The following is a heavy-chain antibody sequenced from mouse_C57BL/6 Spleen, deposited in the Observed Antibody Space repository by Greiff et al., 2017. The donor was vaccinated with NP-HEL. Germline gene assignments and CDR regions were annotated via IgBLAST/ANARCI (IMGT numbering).Heavy chain of an antibody. V-gene: IGHV5-9-1*02. J-gene: IGHJ2*01. D-gene: IGHD2-14*01. CDR1: GFTFSSYA. Sequence: EVKLMESGEGLVKPGGSLKLSCAASGFTFSSYAMSWVRQTPEKRLEWVAYISSGGDYFYYADTVKGRFTISRDNARNTLYLQMSSLKSEDTAMYYCTRVRTVYYFDYWGQGTTLTVSS. CDR2: ISSGGDYF. CDR3: TRVRTVYYFDY.